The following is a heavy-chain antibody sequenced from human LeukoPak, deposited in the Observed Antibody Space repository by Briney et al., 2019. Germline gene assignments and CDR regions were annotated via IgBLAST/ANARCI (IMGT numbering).Heavy chain of an antibody. Sequence: RSQTLSLTCAISGDSVSSNSAAWNWIRQSPSRGLEWLGRTYYRSKWYNDHAVSVKSRITINPDTSKNQFSLQLNSVTPEDTAVYYCAREYSSSYPYYYYYGMDVWGQGTTVTVSS. V-gene: IGHV6-1*01. CDR2: TYYRSKWYN. J-gene: IGHJ6*02. CDR3: AREYSSSYPYYYYYGMDV. D-gene: IGHD6-13*01. CDR1: GDSVSSNSAA.